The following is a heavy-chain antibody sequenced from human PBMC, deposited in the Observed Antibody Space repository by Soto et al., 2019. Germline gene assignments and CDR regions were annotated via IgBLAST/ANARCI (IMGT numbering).Heavy chain of an antibody. CDR2: IKEDASEE. Sequence: EVQLVQSGGDLVQPGGSLRLSCVASGFTFSTYCMTWVRQAPGMGLKWVAGIKEDASEEEYVDSVKGRFSISRDNAKNSLYLLLSSERAGEMAVYYCATAISSPFRNVESWG. CDR3: ATAISSPFRNVES. D-gene: IGHD1-1*01. CDR1: GFTFSTYC. V-gene: IGHV3-7*01. J-gene: IGHJ5*01.